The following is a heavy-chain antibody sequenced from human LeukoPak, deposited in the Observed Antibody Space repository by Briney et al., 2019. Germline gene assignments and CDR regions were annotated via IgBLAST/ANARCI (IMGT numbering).Heavy chain of an antibody. CDR1: GFTFISYG. CDR2: ISSTGGTA. CDR3: AKNGDRGAYCSGGSCYPYYYYNMDV. D-gene: IGHD2-15*01. Sequence: GGSLRLSCAASGFTFISYGMSWVRQAPGKGLEWVSAISSTGGTAYYADSVKGRFTISRDNSKNTLYLQMNSLRAEDTAIYYCAKNGDRGAYCSGGSCYPYYYYNMDVWGKGTTVTISS. V-gene: IGHV3-23*01. J-gene: IGHJ6*03.